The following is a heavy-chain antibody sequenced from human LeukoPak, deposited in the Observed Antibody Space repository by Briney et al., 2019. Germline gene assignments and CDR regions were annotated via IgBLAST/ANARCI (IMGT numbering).Heavy chain of an antibody. V-gene: IGHV1-69*04. CDR2: IIPILGIA. Sequence: GASVKVSCMASGGTFSSYAISWVRQAPGQGLEWMGRIIPILGIANYAQKFQGRVPITADKSTSTAYMELSSLRSEDTAVYYCAREGSGSYFDNWGQGTLVTVSS. D-gene: IGHD1-26*01. J-gene: IGHJ4*02. CDR1: GGTFSSYA. CDR3: AREGSGSYFDN.